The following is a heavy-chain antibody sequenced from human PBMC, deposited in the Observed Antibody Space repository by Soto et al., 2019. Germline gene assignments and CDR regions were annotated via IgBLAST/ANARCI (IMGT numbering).Heavy chain of an antibody. CDR2: SYSGGNT. V-gene: IGHV3-53*01. J-gene: IGHJ5*02. CDR1: GFDVSSNY. CDR3: TRGYGAVSYLSDH. Sequence: EVQLLESGGGLIQPGGSLRLSCADSGFDVSSNYMTWVRQAPGKGLEWVSASYSGGNTYYADSVKGRFTSSRDNFQNTLYLQMNSLTAEDTAVYYCTRGYGAVSYLSDHWGQGTLVTVSS. D-gene: IGHD3-10*01.